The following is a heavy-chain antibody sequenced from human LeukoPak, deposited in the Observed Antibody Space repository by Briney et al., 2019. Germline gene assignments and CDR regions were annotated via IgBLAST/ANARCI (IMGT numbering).Heavy chain of an antibody. CDR1: GFTFTTYW. CDR2: INVDGSDT. J-gene: IGHJ4*02. D-gene: IGHD2-8*01. Sequence: GGSLRLSCAASGFTFTTYWMYWVRQAPGKGLVCSSRINVDGSDTAYADSVKGRFTISRDNAKSTLYLQMNSLRAEDTAVYYCARSSHGPDSWGQGTLVTVSS. CDR3: ARSSHGPDS. V-gene: IGHV3-74*01.